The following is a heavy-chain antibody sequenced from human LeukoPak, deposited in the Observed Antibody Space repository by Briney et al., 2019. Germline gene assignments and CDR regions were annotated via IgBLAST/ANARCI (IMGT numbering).Heavy chain of an antibody. CDR1: GGSISSTNW. V-gene: IGHV4-4*02. D-gene: IGHD6-19*01. CDR2: IYLSGST. CDR3: AREAPGGRGWTYFDY. J-gene: IGHJ4*02. Sequence: SDTLSLTCAVSGGSISSTNWWSWVRQPPGKGLEWIGEIYLSGSTNYNPSLKSRVTISLDTSENHVSLRLTSVTAGDTAVYYCAREAPGGRGWTYFDYWGQGSLVTVSS.